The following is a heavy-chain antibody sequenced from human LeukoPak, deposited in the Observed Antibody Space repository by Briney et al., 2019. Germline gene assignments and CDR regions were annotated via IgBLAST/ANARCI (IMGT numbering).Heavy chain of an antibody. J-gene: IGHJ4*02. CDR2: IYYSGST. CDR3: ARHIVATLCADY. D-gene: IGHD5-12*01. Sequence: SETLSLTCTVSGDSISGGGFYWSWIRQPPGKGLEWIGYIYYSGSTYYNPSLESRVTISVDTSRNQFSLELSSVTAADTAVYYCARHIVATLCADYWGPGTLVTVSS. CDR1: GDSISGGGFY. V-gene: IGHV4-30-4*08.